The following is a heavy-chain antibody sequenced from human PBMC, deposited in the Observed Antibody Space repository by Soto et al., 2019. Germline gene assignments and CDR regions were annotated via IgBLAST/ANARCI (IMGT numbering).Heavy chain of an antibody. Sequence: ASVKVSCKVSGYTLTELSMHWVRQAPGKGLEWMGGFDPEDGETIYAQKFQGRVTMTEDTSTDTAYMELSSLRSEDTAVYYCATEPFITMVRGVIPPGYYSYGMDVWGQGTTVTVAS. CDR1: GYTLTELS. D-gene: IGHD3-10*01. V-gene: IGHV1-24*01. CDR3: ATEPFITMVRGVIPPGYYSYGMDV. CDR2: FDPEDGET. J-gene: IGHJ6*02.